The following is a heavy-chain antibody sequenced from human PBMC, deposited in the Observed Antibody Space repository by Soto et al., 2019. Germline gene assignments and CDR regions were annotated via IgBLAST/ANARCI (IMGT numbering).Heavy chain of an antibody. V-gene: IGHV4-59*01. CDR3: ARSVAVPGAHIDY. CDR2: VYYTGGT. CDR1: GGSISGSY. D-gene: IGHD6-19*01. J-gene: IGHJ4*02. Sequence: SETLSLTGSVSGGSISGSYWSWIRQSPGKGLEWLGYVYYTGGTNYSPSLRSRVSISVDTSKNEFSLRLSSVTAADTAVYFCARSVAVPGAHIDYWGQGTQVTVSS.